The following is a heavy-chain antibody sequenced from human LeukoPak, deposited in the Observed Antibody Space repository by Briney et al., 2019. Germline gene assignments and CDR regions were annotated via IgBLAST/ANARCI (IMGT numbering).Heavy chain of an antibody. CDR1: GYTFTGYY. V-gene: IGHV1-2*02. CDR3: VRNLELYSGYEGIFDY. D-gene: IGHD5-12*01. CDR2: INPNSGGT. Sequence: ASVKVSCKASGYTFTGYYMHWVRQAPGQGLEWMGWINPNSGGTNYAQKFQGRVTMTRDTSISTAYMELSRLRSDDTAVYYCVRNLELYSGYEGIFDYWGQGTLVTVSS. J-gene: IGHJ4*02.